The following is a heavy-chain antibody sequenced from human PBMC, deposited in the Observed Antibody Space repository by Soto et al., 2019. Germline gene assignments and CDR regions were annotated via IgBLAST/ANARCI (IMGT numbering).Heavy chain of an antibody. Sequence: EVQVVESGGGLVQPGGSLRLSCAASGFTFSGYWMKWVRQAPGKGLEWVATIKEDGSEKYYVDSVKGRFTISRDSAKNPVHLQMNSRRVEDTAVYYCASTRGYWGQGTLVTVSS. CDR1: GFTFSGYW. D-gene: IGHD3-3*01. CDR2: IKEDGSEK. J-gene: IGHJ4*02. CDR3: ASTRGY. V-gene: IGHV3-7*05.